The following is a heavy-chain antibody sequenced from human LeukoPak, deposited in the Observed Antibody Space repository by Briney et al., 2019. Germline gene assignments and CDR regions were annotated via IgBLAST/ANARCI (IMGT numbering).Heavy chain of an antibody. CDR2: IDHRGDT. V-gene: IGHV4-34*01. D-gene: IGHD5-24*01. CDR1: GGSFSRYY. Sequence: SETLALTCAVYGGSFSRYYWSWIRQSPGKGLEWIAEIDHRGDTNYNPSVKSRVTISVDTSKNQFSLKVRSLSAADTAVYYCARGATISETGYFDFWGQGTPVTVSS. J-gene: IGHJ4*03. CDR3: ARGATISETGYFDF.